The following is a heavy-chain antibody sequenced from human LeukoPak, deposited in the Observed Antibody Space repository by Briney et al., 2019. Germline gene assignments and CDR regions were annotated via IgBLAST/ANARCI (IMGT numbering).Heavy chain of an antibody. D-gene: IGHD5-18*01. V-gene: IGHV3-23*01. J-gene: IGHJ4*02. CDR2: ISGSGGST. CDR3: AKDSASYGRFDC. Sequence: PGGSLRLSCAASGFTFSSYVMSWVRQAPGKGLEWVSAISGSGGSTYYADSVKGRFTVSRDNSKNTLYLQMNSLRAEDTAVYYCAKDSASYGRFDCWGQGTPVTVSS. CDR1: GFTFSSYV.